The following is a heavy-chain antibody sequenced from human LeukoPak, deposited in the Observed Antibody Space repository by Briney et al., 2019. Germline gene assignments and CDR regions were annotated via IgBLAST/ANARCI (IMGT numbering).Heavy chain of an antibody. CDR1: GFTFSSYG. J-gene: IGHJ4*02. V-gene: IGHV3-23*01. D-gene: IGHD3-22*01. CDR2: ISGSGGST. CDR3: AKGRDYYDSSGYYDGMYYFDY. Sequence: GGSLRLSCAASGFTFSSYGMSWVRQAPGKGLEWVSAISGSGGSTYYADSVKGRFTISRDNSKNTLYLQMNSLRAEDTAVYYCAKGRDYYDSSGYYDGMYYFDYWGQGTLVTVPS.